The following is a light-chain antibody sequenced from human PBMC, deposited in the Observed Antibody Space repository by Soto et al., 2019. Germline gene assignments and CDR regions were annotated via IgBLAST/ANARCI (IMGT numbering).Light chain of an antibody. CDR1: QSVGIF. CDR3: QQRGNCPLFS. CDR2: DAS. V-gene: IGKV3-11*01. Sequence: EIVLTQSPATLSLSPGERATLSCRASQSVGIFLAWYQQKPGQAPRLLIYDASARATGTPARFSGSVSGTNFTLDISSLEPEDFAMYYCQQRGNCPLFSFGQGTKVE. J-gene: IGKJ2*01.